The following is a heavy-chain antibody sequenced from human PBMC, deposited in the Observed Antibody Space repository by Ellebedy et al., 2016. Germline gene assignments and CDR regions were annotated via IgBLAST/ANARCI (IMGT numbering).Heavy chain of an antibody. J-gene: IGHJ5*02. V-gene: IGHV3-30*03. Sequence: GGSLRLXCAASGFTFSSYGMHWVRQAPGKGLEWVAVISYDGSNKYYADSVKGRFTISRDNAKNSLYLQMNSLRAEDTAVYYCASTGSGYQLLTNWFDPWGQGILVTVSS. CDR2: ISYDGSNK. D-gene: IGHD2-2*01. CDR3: ASTGSGYQLLTNWFDP. CDR1: GFTFSSYG.